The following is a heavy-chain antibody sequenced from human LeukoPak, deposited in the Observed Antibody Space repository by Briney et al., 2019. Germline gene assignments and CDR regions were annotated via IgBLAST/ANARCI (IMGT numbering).Heavy chain of an antibody. V-gene: IGHV4-59*08. Sequence: PSETLSLTCTVSGGSISNFYWSWIRQPPGKGLEWIGCIYYSGSTSHNPSLKSRVTISADTSKKQISLKLSSVTAADTAVYYCAKGYSPFDSWGQGAQVTVSS. CDR3: AKGYSPFDS. D-gene: IGHD4-11*01. CDR2: IYYSGST. J-gene: IGHJ4*02. CDR1: GGSISNFY.